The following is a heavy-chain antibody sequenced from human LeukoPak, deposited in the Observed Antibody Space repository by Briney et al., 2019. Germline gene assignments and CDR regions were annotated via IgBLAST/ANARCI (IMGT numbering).Heavy chain of an antibody. J-gene: IGHJ6*02. CDR3: AKGGGDLITMVRGVIIARSYYYYGMDV. D-gene: IGHD3-10*01. CDR2: ISGSGGST. CDR1: GFTFSSYA. Sequence: PGGSLRLSCAASGFTFSSYAMSWVRQAPGKGLEWVSAISGSGGSTYYADSVKGRFTISRDNSKNTLYLQMNSLRAEDTAVYYWAKGGGDLITMVRGVIIARSYYYYGMDVWGQGTTVTVSS. V-gene: IGHV3-23*01.